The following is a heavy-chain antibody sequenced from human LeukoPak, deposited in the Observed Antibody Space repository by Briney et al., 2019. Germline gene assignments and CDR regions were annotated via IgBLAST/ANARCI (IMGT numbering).Heavy chain of an antibody. Sequence: GGSLRLSCAASGFTFSSYAMSWVRQAPGKGLEWVSAISGSGGSTYYADSVKGRFTISRDNSKNTLHLQMNSLRAEDTAVYYCARISSSSTLYWFDPWGQGTLVTVSS. CDR1: GFTFSSYA. D-gene: IGHD6-6*01. CDR3: ARISSSSTLYWFDP. J-gene: IGHJ5*02. V-gene: IGHV3-23*01. CDR2: ISGSGGST.